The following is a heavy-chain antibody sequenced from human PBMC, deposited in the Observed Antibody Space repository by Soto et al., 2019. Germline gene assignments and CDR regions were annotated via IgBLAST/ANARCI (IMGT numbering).Heavy chain of an antibody. CDR2: IIPILGST. V-gene: IGHV1-69*08. Sequence: SVKVSCKASGGTFSSYTISWVRQAPGQGLEWMGRIIPILGSTSYAQKLQGRVTMTTDTSTSTAYMELRSLRSDDTAVYYCARDPSYYGMDVWGQGTTVTVSS. J-gene: IGHJ6*02. CDR3: ARDPSYYGMDV. CDR1: GGTFSSYT.